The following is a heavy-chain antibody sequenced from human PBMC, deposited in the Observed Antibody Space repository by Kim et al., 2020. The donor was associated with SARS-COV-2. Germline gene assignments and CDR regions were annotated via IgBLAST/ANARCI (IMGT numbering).Heavy chain of an antibody. CDR1: GFTFSNYA. Sequence: GGSLRLSCSASGFTFSNYAMHWVRQAPGKGLECVSAINGNAGDTFYADSVRGRFTISRDNSKNTLYLQMTSLRLEDTAVYYCVKGQASGWYSYFDLWGRGTLVTVS. D-gene: IGHD6-19*01. J-gene: IGHJ2*01. CDR3: VKGQASGWYSYFDL. CDR2: INGNAGDT. V-gene: IGHV3-64D*06.